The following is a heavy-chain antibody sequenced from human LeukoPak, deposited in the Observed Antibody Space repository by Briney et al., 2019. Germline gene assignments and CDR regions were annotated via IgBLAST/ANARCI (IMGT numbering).Heavy chain of an antibody. CDR1: GYTFSNYG. Sequence: ASVKVSCKPSGYTFSNYGISWVRQAPGQGLEWMGWITAYNGNRLYAQRFQGRITLTTDTSTSTSYMELRSLEYDDTAIYYCARDNDKVVDHWGQGTLVTVSS. CDR3: ARDNDKVVDH. V-gene: IGHV1-18*01. D-gene: IGHD1-1*01. CDR2: ITAYNGNR. J-gene: IGHJ4*01.